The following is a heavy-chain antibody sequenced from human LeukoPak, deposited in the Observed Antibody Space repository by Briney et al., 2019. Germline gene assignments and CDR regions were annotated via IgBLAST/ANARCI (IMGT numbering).Heavy chain of an antibody. J-gene: IGHJ4*02. Sequence: GGSLRLSCAASGLTISSYSMNWVRQAPGKGLEWVSSISSSSSYIYYADSVKGRFTISRDNAKNSLYLQMNSLRAEDTAVYYCARRSYSYYYGSGSLSFFDYWGQGTLVTVSS. CDR1: GLTISSYS. V-gene: IGHV3-21*01. CDR3: ARRSYSYYYGSGSLSFFDY. D-gene: IGHD3-10*01. CDR2: ISSSSSYI.